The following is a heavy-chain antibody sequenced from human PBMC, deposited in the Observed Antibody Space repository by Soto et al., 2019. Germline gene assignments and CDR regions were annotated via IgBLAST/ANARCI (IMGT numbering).Heavy chain of an antibody. V-gene: IGHV1-69*05. CDR1: GGTFGRYA. J-gene: IGHJ4*02. D-gene: IGHD2-21*01. CDR3: AATFDSGSYDFGGHPG. Sequence: PVQVSCRPSGGTFGRYARICVRQAPRQGLEWMGGIIPIFGTANYAQKFQGRVTITRDKSTSTAYMELSGLRSEDTAVYYCAATFDSGSYDFGGHPGWGQGTLVNVAS. CDR2: IIPIFGTA.